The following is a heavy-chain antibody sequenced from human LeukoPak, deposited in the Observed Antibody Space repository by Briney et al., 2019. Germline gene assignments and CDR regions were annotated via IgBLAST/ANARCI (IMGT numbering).Heavy chain of an antibody. J-gene: IGHJ4*02. CDR3: ARTTKTSRIAARPPFFDY. Sequence: GGSLRLSYAASGFTFSSYAMSWVRQAPGKGLEWVSAISGSGGSTYYADSVKGRFTISRDNSKNTLYLQMNSLRAEDTAVYYCARTTKTSRIAARPPFFDYWGQGTLVTVSS. D-gene: IGHD6-6*01. V-gene: IGHV3-23*01. CDR2: ISGSGGST. CDR1: GFTFSSYA.